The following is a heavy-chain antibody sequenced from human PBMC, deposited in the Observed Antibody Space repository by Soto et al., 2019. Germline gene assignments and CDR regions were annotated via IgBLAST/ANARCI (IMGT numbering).Heavy chain of an antibody. CDR2: IYHSGST. D-gene: IGHD5-12*01. Sequence: QLQLQESGSGLVKPSQTLSLTCAVSGGSISSGGYSWSWIRQPPGKGLEWIGYIYHSGSTYYNPSLNSRVTISVDRTKNKFSLKLGSETAADTAVYYCAGGPGVARNYWGQGTLVTVSS. V-gene: IGHV4-30-2*01. J-gene: IGHJ4*02. CDR1: GGSISSGGYS. CDR3: AGGPGVARNY.